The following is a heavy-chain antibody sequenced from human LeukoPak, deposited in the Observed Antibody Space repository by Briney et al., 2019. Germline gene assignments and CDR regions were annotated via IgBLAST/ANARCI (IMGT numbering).Heavy chain of an antibody. V-gene: IGHV3-21*01. D-gene: IGHD1-7*01. CDR1: GFTFSIYN. CDR2: ISGSSSYI. Sequence: GGSLRLSCSASGFTFSIYNMNWVRQTPGKGLEWVSSISGSSSYIYYADSVKGRFTISRDNAKRSLYLQVNSLRAEDTAVYYCSPITGAIDNWGQGTLVTVSS. CDR3: SPITGAIDN. J-gene: IGHJ4*02.